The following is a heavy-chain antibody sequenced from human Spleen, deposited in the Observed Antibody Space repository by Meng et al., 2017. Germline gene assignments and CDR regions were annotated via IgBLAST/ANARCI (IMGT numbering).Heavy chain of an antibody. J-gene: IGHJ3*02. CDR2: IYYDGST. D-gene: IGHD4-17*01. CDR1: GGSFSGYY. V-gene: IGHV4-59*01. CDR3: ARDRDGDYLFAFDI. Sequence: SETLSLTCAVYGGSFSGYYWSWIRQPPGKGLEWIAYIYYDGSTTYNPSLKSRVTISVDTSKNQFSLKLSSVTAADTAVYYCARDRDGDYLFAFDIWGQGTMVTVSS.